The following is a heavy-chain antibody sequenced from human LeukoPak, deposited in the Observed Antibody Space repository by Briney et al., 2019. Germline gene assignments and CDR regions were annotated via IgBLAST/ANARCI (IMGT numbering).Heavy chain of an antibody. Sequence: GGSLRLSCAASGFTFSDYYMSWIHQTPGKGLEWVSYISSSGSNIYYADSVKGRFTISRDNAKNSLYLQMNSLRAEDTAVYYCTREVQTYYDILTGHRGYFDYWGQGTLVAVSS. J-gene: IGHJ4*02. CDR3: TREVQTYYDILTGHRGYFDY. D-gene: IGHD3-9*01. CDR2: ISSSGSNI. CDR1: GFTFSDYY. V-gene: IGHV3-11*04.